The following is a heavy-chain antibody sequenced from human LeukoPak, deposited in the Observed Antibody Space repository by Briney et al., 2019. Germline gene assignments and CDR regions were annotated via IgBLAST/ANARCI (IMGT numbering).Heavy chain of an antibody. CDR1: GYSISSGYN. Sequence: SETLSLTCTVSGYSISSGYNWAWIRLPPGKGLKWMGSIYHSGTTYYNPSLKSRVTVSVDTSKNQFSLKLRSVTAADTAVYYCARVGPGYFDWLLRKHNWFDPWGQGILVTVSS. V-gene: IGHV4-38-2*02. J-gene: IGHJ5*02. CDR2: IYHSGTT. D-gene: IGHD3-9*01. CDR3: ARVGPGYFDWLLRKHNWFDP.